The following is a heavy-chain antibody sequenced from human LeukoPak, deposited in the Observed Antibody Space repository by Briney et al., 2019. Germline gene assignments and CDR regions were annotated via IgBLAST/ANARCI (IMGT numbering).Heavy chain of an antibody. CDR1: GYTFTSYG. CDR2: ISAYNGNT. J-gene: IGHJ6*03. V-gene: IGHV1-18*01. D-gene: IGHD1-7*01. Sequence: GASVKVSCKASGYTFTSYGISWVRQAPGQGLEWMGWISAYNGNTNYAQKLQGRVTMTTDTSASTAYMELRSLRSDDTAVYYCARAITGTNEVRYYYYYYMDVWGKGTTVTVSS. CDR3: ARAITGTNEVRYYYYYYMDV.